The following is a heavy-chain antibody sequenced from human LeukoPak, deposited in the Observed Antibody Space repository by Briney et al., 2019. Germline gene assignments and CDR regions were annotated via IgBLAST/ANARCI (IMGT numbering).Heavy chain of an antibody. CDR3: ARLGDTTVTTFDY. CDR2: IYYSGST. J-gene: IGHJ4*02. V-gene: IGHV4-59*08. Sequence: SETLSLTCTVSGGSISSYYWSWIRQPPGKGLEWIWYIYYSGSTNYNPSLKSRVTISVDTSNNQFSLKLSSVTAADTAVYYCARLGDTTVTTFDYWGQGTLVTVSS. CDR1: GGSISSYY. D-gene: IGHD4-17*01.